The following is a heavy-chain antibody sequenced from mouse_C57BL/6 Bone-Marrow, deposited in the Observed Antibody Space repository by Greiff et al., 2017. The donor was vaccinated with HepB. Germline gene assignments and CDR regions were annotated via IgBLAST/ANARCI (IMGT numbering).Heavy chain of an antibody. Sequence: QVQLKQPGAELVKPGASVKLSCKASGYTFTSYWMQWVKQRPGQGLEWIGEIDPSDSYTNYNQKFKGKATLTVDTSSSTAYMQLSSLTSEDSAVYYCAREGWLLPAWFAYWGQGTLVTVSA. CDR3: AREGWLLPAWFAY. CDR1: GYTFTSYW. D-gene: IGHD2-3*01. V-gene: IGHV1-50*01. CDR2: IDPSDSYT. J-gene: IGHJ3*01.